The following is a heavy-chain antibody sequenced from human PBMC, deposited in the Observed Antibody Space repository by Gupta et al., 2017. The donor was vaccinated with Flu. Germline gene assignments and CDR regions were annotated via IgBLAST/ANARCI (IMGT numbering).Heavy chain of an antibody. V-gene: IGHV3-23*01. CDR2: LSGNST. CDR3: AKERGYGNFYFDY. Sequence: EVQLLESGGGLVQPGGTLRLSCKASGFIFNDYAMAWVRRAPGKGLEWVSTLSGNSTYYADSVKGRLSISRDISKKTLFLQMNSLRADDTATYYCAKERGYGNFYFDYWGRGTLVTVSS. J-gene: IGHJ4*02. D-gene: IGHD4-17*01. CDR1: GFIFNDYA.